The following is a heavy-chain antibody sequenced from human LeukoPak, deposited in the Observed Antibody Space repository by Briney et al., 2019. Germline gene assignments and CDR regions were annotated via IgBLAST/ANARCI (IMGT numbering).Heavy chain of an antibody. V-gene: IGHV3-7*01. CDR3: ARADGAGIRYFDWLLSTFDY. Sequence: GGSLRLSCAASGFTFSSYWMSWVRQAPGKGLEWVANIKQDGSEKYYVDSVKGRFTISRDNAKNSLYLQMNSLRAEDTAVYYCARADGAGIRYFDWLLSTFDYWGQGTLVTVSS. D-gene: IGHD3-9*01. CDR1: GFTFSSYW. J-gene: IGHJ4*02. CDR2: IKQDGSEK.